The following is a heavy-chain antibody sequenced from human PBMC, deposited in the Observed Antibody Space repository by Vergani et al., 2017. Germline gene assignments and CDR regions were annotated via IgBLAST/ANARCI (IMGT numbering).Heavy chain of an antibody. CDR3: ARLPTMAQNTYYYYYGMDV. J-gene: IGHJ6*02. D-gene: IGHD3-10*01. Sequence: EVQLVQSGAEVKKPGESLRISCKGSGYSFTSYWISWVRQMPGKGLEWMGRIDPSDSYTNYSPSFQGHVTISADKSISTAYLQWSSLKASDTAMYYCARLPTMAQNTYYYYYGMDVWGQGTTVTVSS. CDR2: IDPSDSYT. V-gene: IGHV5-10-1*01. CDR1: GYSFTSYW.